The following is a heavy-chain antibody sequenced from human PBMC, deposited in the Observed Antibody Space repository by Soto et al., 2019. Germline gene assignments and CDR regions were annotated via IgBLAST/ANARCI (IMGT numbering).Heavy chain of an antibody. CDR2: IFYTGSI. J-gene: IGHJ6*02. CDR3: GGGRGIYGSGDSGRDV. Sequence: QVQLQESGPGLVKPSQTLSLICTVSGGSISSGAYYWTWIRQYPGKGLEWIGHIFYTGSIYYNPSLKSALTIPEDTCNTEFPRQLISVSAGDTAVYDCGGGRGIYGSGDSGRDVWGQGVTVSFS. CDR1: GGSISSGAYY. V-gene: IGHV4-31*01. D-gene: IGHD3-16*02.